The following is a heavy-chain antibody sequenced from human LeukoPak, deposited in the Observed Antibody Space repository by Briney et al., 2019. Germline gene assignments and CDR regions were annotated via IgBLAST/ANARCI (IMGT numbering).Heavy chain of an antibody. Sequence: GGSLRLSCAASGFTFSSYDMHWVRQATGKGLEWVSAIGTAGDTYYPGSVKGRFTISRENAKNSLYLQMNSLRAGDTAVYYCARVSGGSGYYYFDYWGQGTLVSVSS. V-gene: IGHV3-13*01. D-gene: IGHD3-22*01. J-gene: IGHJ4*02. CDR1: GFTFSSYD. CDR3: ARVSGGSGYYYFDY. CDR2: IGTAGDT.